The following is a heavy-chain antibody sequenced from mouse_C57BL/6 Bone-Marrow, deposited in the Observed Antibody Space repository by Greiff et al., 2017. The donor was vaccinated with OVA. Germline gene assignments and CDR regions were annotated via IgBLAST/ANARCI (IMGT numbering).Heavy chain of an antibody. CDR2: IDPADSYT. J-gene: IGHJ1*03. V-gene: IGHV1-69*01. Sequence: VQLQQPGAELVMPGASVKLSCKASGYTFTSYWMHWVKQRPGQGLEWIGEIDPADSYTNYNQKFKGKSTLTVDKSSSTAYMQLSRLTSEDSAVYYCERGDGPYWYVEVGGRGTAVTVSA. CDR1: GYTFTSYW. CDR3: ERGDGPYWYVEV. D-gene: IGHD2-3*01.